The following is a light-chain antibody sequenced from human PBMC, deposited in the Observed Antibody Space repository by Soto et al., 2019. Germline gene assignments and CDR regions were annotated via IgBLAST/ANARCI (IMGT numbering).Light chain of an antibody. V-gene: IGLV1-51*01. CDR1: SSNIGNNY. CDR3: GTWDSSLSGV. CDR2: DNN. J-gene: IGLJ1*01. Sequence: QSVLTQPPSLSAAPGQKVTISCSGSSSNIGNNYVSWYQQLPGTAPKLLIYDNNKRPSGIPDRFSGSKPGTSATLGITGLQTGDEADYYCGTWDSSLSGVFGTGTKVTVL.